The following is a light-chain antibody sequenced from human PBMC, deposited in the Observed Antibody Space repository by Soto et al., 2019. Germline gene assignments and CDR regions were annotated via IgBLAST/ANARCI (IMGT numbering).Light chain of an antibody. Sequence: EIVLTQSPATLSLSPGEKATLSCRASQSVSTYLAWYQHKPGQAPRLLIYAASNRATGIPARFSGSGSGTDFTLTISSLEPEDFAVYYCQQRGSWPPFTFGPGTKVDVK. J-gene: IGKJ3*01. CDR3: QQRGSWPPFT. CDR1: QSVSTY. CDR2: AAS. V-gene: IGKV3-11*01.